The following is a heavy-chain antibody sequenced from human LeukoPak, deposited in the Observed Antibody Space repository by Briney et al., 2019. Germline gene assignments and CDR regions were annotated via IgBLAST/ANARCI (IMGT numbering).Heavy chain of an antibody. J-gene: IGHJ4*02. Sequence: GGSLRLSCVASGNCWMHWVRQAPGKGLVWVSHINSDGSWTSYADSVKGRFTISRDNAKNTVYLQMNSLRAEDTAVYYCVSFYETYWGRGTLVTVSS. CDR3: VSFYETY. D-gene: IGHD2/OR15-2a*01. CDR2: INSDGSWT. V-gene: IGHV3-74*01. CDR1: GNCW.